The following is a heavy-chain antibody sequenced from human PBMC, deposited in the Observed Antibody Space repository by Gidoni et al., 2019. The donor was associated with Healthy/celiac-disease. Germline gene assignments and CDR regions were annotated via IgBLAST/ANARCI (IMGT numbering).Heavy chain of an antibody. Sequence: EVQLLESGGGLVQPGGSLRLSCAASGFTFSSYAMSWVRQAPGKGLEWVSAISGRGGSTYYADSVKGRFTISRDNSKNTLYLQMNSLRAEDTAVYYCAKEGWDCSSTSCYNDYWGQGTLVTVSS. CDR2: ISGRGGST. D-gene: IGHD2-2*02. J-gene: IGHJ4*02. V-gene: IGHV3-23*01. CDR3: AKEGWDCSSTSCYNDY. CDR1: GFTFSSYA.